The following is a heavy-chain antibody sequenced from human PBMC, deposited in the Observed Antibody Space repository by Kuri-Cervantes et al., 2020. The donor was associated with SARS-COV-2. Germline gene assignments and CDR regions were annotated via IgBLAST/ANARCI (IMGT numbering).Heavy chain of an antibody. J-gene: IGHJ4*02. CDR1: GFTFSSYA. CDR3: ATGWSLAI. V-gene: IGHV3-23*01. Sequence: GESLKISCAASGFTFSSYAMSWVRQAPGKGLEWVSAISGSGGSTYYADSAKGRFTISRDNSKNTLYLQMNSLRAEDTAVYYCATGWSLAIWGQGTLVTVSS. CDR2: ISGSGGST. D-gene: IGHD2-8*01.